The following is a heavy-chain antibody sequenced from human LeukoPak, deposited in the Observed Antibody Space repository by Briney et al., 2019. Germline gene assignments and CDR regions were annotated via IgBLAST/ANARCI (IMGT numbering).Heavy chain of an antibody. Sequence: GGSLRLSCAASGFTFHDYGMTWVRQAPGKGLEWVSGINRNGDSITYAASVKGRFTISRDNAKNSLYLQMNSLRAEDTALYYCARDVTGYSSSWYDEGNYYSYMDVWGKGTTVTVSS. D-gene: IGHD6-13*01. CDR2: INRNGDSI. CDR1: GFTFHDYG. J-gene: IGHJ6*03. V-gene: IGHV3-20*04. CDR3: ARDVTGYSSSWYDEGNYYSYMDV.